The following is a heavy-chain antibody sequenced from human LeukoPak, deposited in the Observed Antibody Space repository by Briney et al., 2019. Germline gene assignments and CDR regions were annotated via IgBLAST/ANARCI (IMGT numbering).Heavy chain of an antibody. CDR1: GGSFSGYY. J-gene: IGHJ5*02. Sequence: SETLPLTCAVYGGSFSGYYWSWIRQPPGKGLEWIGEINHSGSTNYNPSLKSRVTISVDTSKNQFSLKLSSVTAADTAVYFCGRAPSSWGQGILVTVSS. CDR2: INHSGST. D-gene: IGHD2-15*01. V-gene: IGHV4-34*01. CDR3: GRAPSS.